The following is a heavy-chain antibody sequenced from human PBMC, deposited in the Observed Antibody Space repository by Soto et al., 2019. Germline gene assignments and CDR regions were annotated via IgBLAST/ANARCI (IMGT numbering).Heavy chain of an antibody. Sequence: PQETLSVTCTVSGGSISSGGYYWSWIRQHPGKGLEWIGSIYYSGSTYYNPSLKSRVTISVDTSKNQFSLKLSSVTAADTAVYYCARDSTTYYYDSSGYQYGEMNYYYYYGMDVWGQGTTVTVSS. V-gene: IGHV4-39*02. CDR3: ARDSTTYYYDSSGYQYGEMNYYYYYGMDV. CDR2: IYYSGST. D-gene: IGHD3-22*01. J-gene: IGHJ6*02. CDR1: GGSISSGGYY.